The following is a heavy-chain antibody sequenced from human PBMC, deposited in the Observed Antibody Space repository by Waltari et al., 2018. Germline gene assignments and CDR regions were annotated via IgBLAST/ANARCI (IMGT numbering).Heavy chain of an antibody. V-gene: IGHV1-69-2*01. D-gene: IGHD6-6*01. CDR1: GYTFTDYX. CDR3: ATXXSSXSSFXY. J-gene: IGHJ4*02. Sequence: EVQLVQSXXEVKKPXAXVXISXXXXGYTFTDYXXXXVQQAPGKGXEWMGLVDPEDXETIYAEKFQGRVTITADTSXXTAYMXXXXLRSEDTXVYYCATXXSSXSSFXYWGQGTLXXXXS. CDR2: VDPEDXET.